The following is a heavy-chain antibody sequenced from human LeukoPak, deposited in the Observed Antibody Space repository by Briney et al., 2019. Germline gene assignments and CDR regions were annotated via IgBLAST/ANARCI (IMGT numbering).Heavy chain of an antibody. V-gene: IGHV4-59*05. CDR2: IYYSGST. Sequence: SETLSLTCTVSGGSISSYYWSWIRQPPGKGLEWIGSIYYSGSTYYNPSLKSRVTISVDTSKNQFSLKLSSVTAADTAVYYCASLYSGSYGWFDPWGQGTLVTVSS. D-gene: IGHD1-26*01. CDR3: ASLYSGSYGWFDP. CDR1: GGSISSYY. J-gene: IGHJ5*02.